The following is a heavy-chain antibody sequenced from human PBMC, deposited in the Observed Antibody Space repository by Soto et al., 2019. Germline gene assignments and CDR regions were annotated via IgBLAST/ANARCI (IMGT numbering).Heavy chain of an antibody. V-gene: IGHV3-7*03. CDR3: ARGDYYDRRFDS. CDR1: GFTFSNAW. J-gene: IGHJ4*02. CDR2: IKEDGSEK. Sequence: GGSLRLSCAASGFTFSNAWMSWVRQAPGKGLEWVADIKEDGSEKYYVDSLKGRFTISRDNAKNSLYLQMNSLRAEDTAVYYCARGDYYDRRFDSWGQGTLVTVSS. D-gene: IGHD3-22*01.